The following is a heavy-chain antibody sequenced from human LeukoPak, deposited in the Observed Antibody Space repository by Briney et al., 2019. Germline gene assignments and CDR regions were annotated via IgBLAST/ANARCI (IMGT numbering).Heavy chain of an antibody. V-gene: IGHV3-30*03. CDR2: ISYDGSNK. CDR1: GFTFSNYG. CDR3: AREGEVAGNWYYFDH. Sequence: GRSLRLSCAASGFTFSNYGMHWVRQAPGKGLEWVAVISYDGSNKYYADSAKGRFTISRDNSKNTLFLQMNSLRAEDTAVYYCAREGEVAGNWYYFDHWGQGTLVTVSS. D-gene: IGHD6-19*01. J-gene: IGHJ4*02.